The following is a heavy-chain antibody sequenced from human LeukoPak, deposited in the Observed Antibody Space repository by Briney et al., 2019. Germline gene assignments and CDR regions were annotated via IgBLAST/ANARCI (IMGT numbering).Heavy chain of an antibody. CDR1: GYTFTGYY. J-gene: IGHJ6*03. D-gene: IGHD2-15*01. V-gene: IGHV1-2*02. Sequence: GASVKVSCKASGYTFTGYYMHWVRQAPGQGLEWMGWINPNSGGTNYAQKFQGRVTMTTDTSTSTAHMELKSLRSDDTAVYYCARGRYCSGGNCWAIYYYYMDVWGKGTTVTVSS. CDR2: INPNSGGT. CDR3: ARGRYCSGGNCWAIYYYYMDV.